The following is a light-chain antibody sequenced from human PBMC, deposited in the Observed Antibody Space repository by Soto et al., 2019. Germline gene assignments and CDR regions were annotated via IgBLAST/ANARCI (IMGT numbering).Light chain of an antibody. CDR2: GAS. V-gene: IGKV3-20*01. CDR3: QQYGSSPRT. J-gene: IGKJ1*01. Sequence: IGLAPSPGTLSLSPGESATHSCRACQNISSRYLAWYQQKPGQAPRLLISGASSRATGVPDRFSGSGSGTDFTLTISRLEPEDFAVYYCQQYGSSPRTFGQGTKVDIK. CDR1: QNISSRY.